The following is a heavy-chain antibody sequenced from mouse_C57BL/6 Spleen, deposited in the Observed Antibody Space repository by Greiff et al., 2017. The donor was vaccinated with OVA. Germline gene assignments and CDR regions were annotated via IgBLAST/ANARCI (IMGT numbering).Heavy chain of an antibody. CDR1: GFTFSSYA. CDR2: ISDGGSYT. V-gene: IGHV5-4*01. CDR3: ARENPPYYYAMDY. Sequence: EVQLVESGGGLVKPGGSLKLSCAASGFTFSSYAMSWVRQTPEKRLEWVATISDGGSYTYYPDNVKGRFTISRDNAKNNLYLQMSHLKSEDTAMYYCARENPPYYYAMDYWGQGTSVTVSS. J-gene: IGHJ4*01.